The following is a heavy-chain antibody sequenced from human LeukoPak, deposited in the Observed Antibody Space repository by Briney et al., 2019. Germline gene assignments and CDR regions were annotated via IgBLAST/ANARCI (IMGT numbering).Heavy chain of an antibody. CDR2: IYYSGSS. D-gene: IGHD6-19*01. CDR1: GGSISSYY. V-gene: IGHV4-59*12. CDR3: ARDLRSPSGWYDY. J-gene: IGHJ4*02. Sequence: SETLSLTCTVSGGSISSYYWSWIRQPPGKGLEWIGYIYYSGSSNYNPSLKSRVTISVDTSKNQFSLKLSSVTAADTAVYYCARDLRSPSGWYDYWGQGTLVTVSS.